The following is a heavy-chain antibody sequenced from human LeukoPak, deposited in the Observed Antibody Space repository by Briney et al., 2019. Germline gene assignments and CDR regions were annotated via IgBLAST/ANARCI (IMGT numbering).Heavy chain of an antibody. V-gene: IGHV1-2*02. J-gene: IGHJ4*02. CDR2: INPNSGGT. D-gene: IGHD5-12*01. Sequence: ASVKVSCKASGYTFTGYYMHWVRQAPGQRLEWMGWINPNSGGTNYAQKFQGRVTMTRDTSISTAYMELSRLRSDDTAVYYCASGENSGYDGQSGDLDYSGQGTLVTVSS. CDR1: GYTFTGYY. CDR3: ASGENSGYDGQSGDLDY.